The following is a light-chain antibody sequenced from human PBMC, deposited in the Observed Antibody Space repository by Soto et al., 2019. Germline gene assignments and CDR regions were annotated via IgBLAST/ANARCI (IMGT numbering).Light chain of an antibody. V-gene: IGKV3-20*01. J-gene: IGKJ3*01. CDR1: QSVSSSY. CDR3: QQFGSPFT. CDR2: GAS. Sequence: EIVLTQSPGTLSLSPGERATLSCRASQSVSSSYLAWYQHKPGQAPRLLIYGASTRATGIPDRFSGSGSGTDFTLTISRLEPDVFAVYFCQQFGSPFTFGPGTKVDLK.